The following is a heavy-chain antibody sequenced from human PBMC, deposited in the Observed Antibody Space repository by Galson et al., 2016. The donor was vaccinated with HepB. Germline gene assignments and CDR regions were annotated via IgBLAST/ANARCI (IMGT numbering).Heavy chain of an antibody. J-gene: IGHJ6*03. D-gene: IGHD3-10*01. CDR2: IKEDGSQK. V-gene: IGHV3-7*01. Sequence: SLRLSCAASGFTFDSYWMSWVRQAPGKGLEWVANIKEDGSQKYYVDSVKGRFTISRDNAKNSLYVQMNSLRDEDTAVYYCARDLSGSYYFDYYYMDVWGKGTTVTVSS. CDR1: GFTFDSYW. CDR3: ARDLSGSYYFDYYYMDV.